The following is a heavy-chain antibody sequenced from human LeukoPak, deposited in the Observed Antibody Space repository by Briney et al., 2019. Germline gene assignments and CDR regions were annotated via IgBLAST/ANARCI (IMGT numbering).Heavy chain of an antibody. CDR2: VHLDGRT. CDR3: AREGVMGAYGHFDY. D-gene: IGHD1-26*01. CDR1: GGSVISTNW. V-gene: IGHV4-4*02. J-gene: IGHJ4*02. Sequence: SGTLSLTCGVSGGSVISTNWWTWVRQPPGKGLEWIGEVHLDGRTNYNPSLESRLTISVDLSENHVSLKLTSVTAADTAVYYCAREGVMGAYGHFDYWGQGTLVTVSS.